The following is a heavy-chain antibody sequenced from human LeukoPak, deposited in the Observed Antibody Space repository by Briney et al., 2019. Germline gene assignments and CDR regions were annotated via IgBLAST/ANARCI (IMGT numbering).Heavy chain of an antibody. V-gene: IGHV3-74*01. D-gene: IGHD5-18*01. CDR3: AKDSRLRYSYGYNIFDY. Sequence: GGSLRLSCAASGFTFSSHWMHWVRQAPGKGLVWVSRINSNGSSTSYADSVKGRFTISRDNAKNTLYLQMNSLRAEDTAVYYCAKDSRLRYSYGYNIFDYWGQGTLVTVSS. J-gene: IGHJ4*02. CDR2: INSNGSST. CDR1: GFTFSSHW.